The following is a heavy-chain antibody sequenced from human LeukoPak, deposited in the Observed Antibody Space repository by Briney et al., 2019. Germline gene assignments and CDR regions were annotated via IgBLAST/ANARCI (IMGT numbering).Heavy chain of an antibody. D-gene: IGHD1-14*01. CDR3: ARDRLEPQRSFDY. CDR2: ISSSSSTI. V-gene: IGHV3-48*01. CDR1: GFTFSSYS. Sequence: GGSLRLSCAASGFTFSSYSMNWVRQAPGKGLEWVSYISSSSSTIYYADSVKGRFTISRDNAKNSLYLQMNSLRAEDTAVYYCARDRLEPQRSFDYWGQGTLVTVSS. J-gene: IGHJ4*02.